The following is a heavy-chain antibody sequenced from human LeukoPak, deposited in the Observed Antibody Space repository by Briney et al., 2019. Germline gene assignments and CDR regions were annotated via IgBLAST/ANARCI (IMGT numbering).Heavy chain of an antibody. D-gene: IGHD6-19*01. J-gene: IGHJ3*02. Sequence: ASVKVSCKASGYTFTSYGISWVRQAPGQGLEWVGWISAYNGNTNYAQKLQGRVTMTTDTSTSTAYMELRSLRSDDTAVYYCARDRGSGWSDDAFDIWGQGTMVTVSS. CDR1: GYTFTSYG. CDR3: ARDRGSGWSDDAFDI. CDR2: ISAYNGNT. V-gene: IGHV1-18*01.